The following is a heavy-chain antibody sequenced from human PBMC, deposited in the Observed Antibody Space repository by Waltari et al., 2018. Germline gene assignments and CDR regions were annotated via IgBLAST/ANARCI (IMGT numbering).Heavy chain of an antibody. CDR2: INHRGRT. J-gene: IGHJ4*02. CDR1: GGSFSGYY. D-gene: IGHD3-22*01. CDR3: ARPRHYYDSSGSSDY. Sequence: QVQLQQWGAGLLKPSETLSLTCAVYGGSFSGYYWSWIRQPPGKGLEWIGEINHRGRTNDNPSLKRRVTISRDNAKNSLYLQMNSLRAEDTAVYYCARPRHYYDSSGSSDYWGQGTLVTVSS. V-gene: IGHV4-34*01.